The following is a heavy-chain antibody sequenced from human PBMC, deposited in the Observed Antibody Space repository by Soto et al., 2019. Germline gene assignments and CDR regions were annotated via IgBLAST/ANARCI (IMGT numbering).Heavy chain of an antibody. J-gene: IGHJ4*02. CDR2: ISYDGSDI. D-gene: IGHD3-10*02. V-gene: IGHV3-30*02. Sequence: PGGSLRLSCVVSGFIFSNYGMHWARQAPGKGLEWVAFISYDGSDILYADSVKGRFTISRDNSKSTLFLHMNRPTAEDTAIYFCAIVRVADSPLDHWGQGTLVTVSS. CDR3: AIVRVADSPLDH. CDR1: GFIFSNYG.